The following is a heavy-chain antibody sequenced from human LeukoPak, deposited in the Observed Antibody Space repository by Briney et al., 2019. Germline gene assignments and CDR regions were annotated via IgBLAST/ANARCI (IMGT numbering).Heavy chain of an antibody. CDR2: IYDSGST. CDR3: ARTSSSWL. D-gene: IGHD6-13*01. CDR1: GGSISSSSYY. J-gene: IGHJ4*02. Sequence: PSETLSLTCTVSGGSISSSSYYWGWIRQSPGKGLEWIGCIYDSGSTDYNPSLKSRVTISVDTSKNQFSLKLTSVTAADTAMYYCARTSSSWLWGQGTLVTVSS. V-gene: IGHV4-61*05.